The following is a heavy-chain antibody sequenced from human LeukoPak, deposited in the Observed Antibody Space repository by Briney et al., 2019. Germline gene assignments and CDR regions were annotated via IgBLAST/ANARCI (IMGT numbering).Heavy chain of an antibody. CDR3: AKDQGFYYDSSGYLGFDY. D-gene: IGHD3-22*01. J-gene: IGHJ4*02. Sequence: HPGGSLRLSCAASGFTFSTYTMSRVRQTPGKGLEWVSAISGSGGNTYYADSVKGRFTISRDNSKNTLYLQMNSLRAEDTALYYCAKDQGFYYDSSGYLGFDYWGQGALVTVSS. CDR2: ISGSGGNT. CDR1: GFTFSTYT. V-gene: IGHV3-23*01.